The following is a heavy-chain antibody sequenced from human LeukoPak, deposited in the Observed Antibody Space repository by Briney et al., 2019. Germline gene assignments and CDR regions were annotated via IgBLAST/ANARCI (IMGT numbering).Heavy chain of an antibody. Sequence: ASVKVSCKASGYTFTSYYMHWVRQAPGQGLEWMGIINPSGGSTSYAQKFQGRVTMTRDTSTSTVYMELSSPRSEDTAVYYCARDEDCSGGSCYGGGFDYWGQGTLVTVSS. CDR3: ARDEDCSGGSCYGGGFDY. CDR1: GYTFTSYY. CDR2: INPSGGST. J-gene: IGHJ4*02. V-gene: IGHV1-46*01. D-gene: IGHD2-15*01.